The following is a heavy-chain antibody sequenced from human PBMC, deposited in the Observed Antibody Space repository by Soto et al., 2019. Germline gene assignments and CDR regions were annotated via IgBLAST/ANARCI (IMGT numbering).Heavy chain of an antibody. CDR3: DRVRLSIAVNDALDV. V-gene: IGHV3-30*14. CDR2: MTYDGATE. Sequence: QVRLVESGGGVVQPGTSLRLSCAASGFTFSDYVIHWVRQAAGKGLEWVASMTYDGATEYYADSVKGRFTMSRDNSKRALSLKMNSLRPDDTAVYYCDRVRLSIAVNDALDVWGQGTTVTVSS. CDR1: GFTFSDYV. J-gene: IGHJ3*01. D-gene: IGHD3-3*02.